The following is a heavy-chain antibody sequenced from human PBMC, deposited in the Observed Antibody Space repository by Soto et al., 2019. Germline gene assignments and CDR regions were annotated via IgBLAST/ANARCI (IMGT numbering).Heavy chain of an antibody. V-gene: IGHV4-34*01. D-gene: IGHD2-2*01. J-gene: IGHJ6*02. Sequence: KTSETLSLTCAVYGGSFSGYYWSWVRQPPGKGLEWIAEINHRGSTNYNPSLKSRVTISVDTSKNYFSLKLSFVTAADTAVYYCARALPVSRYCISIDCPRSGMDVWGQGTTVTVSS. CDR2: INHRGST. CDR3: ARALPVSRYCISIDCPRSGMDV. CDR1: GGSFSGYY.